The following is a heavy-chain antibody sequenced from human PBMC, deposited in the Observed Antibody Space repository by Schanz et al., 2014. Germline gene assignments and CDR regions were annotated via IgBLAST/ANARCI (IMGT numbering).Heavy chain of an antibody. CDR3: AKQHIVRGVIYLNWFDS. CDR1: GFSFGNYG. D-gene: IGHD3-10*01. Sequence: EVHLLESGGGLVEPGGSLRLSCATSGFSFGNYGMSWVRQAPGKGLEWVSGFDAHDGRAYYADSAKGRFTISRDNSKNTLYLQMNSLRAEDTAVYYCAKQHIVRGVIYLNWFDSWGQGTLVTVSS. J-gene: IGHJ5*01. V-gene: IGHV3-23*01. CDR2: FDAHDGRA.